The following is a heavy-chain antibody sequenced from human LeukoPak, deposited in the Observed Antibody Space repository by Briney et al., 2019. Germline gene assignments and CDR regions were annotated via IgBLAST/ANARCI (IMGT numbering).Heavy chain of an antibody. J-gene: IGHJ4*02. CDR1: GYTFTGYY. CDR2: INPNSGGT. V-gene: IGHV1-2*02. Sequence: GASVKVSCTASGYTFTGYYMHWVRQAPGQGLEWMGWINPNSGGTHYAQKFQGRFTLTRDTSISTAYMELSRLRSDDTAVYYCARAPSTGDYWGQGTLVTVSS. CDR3: ARAPSTGDY. D-gene: IGHD1-1*01.